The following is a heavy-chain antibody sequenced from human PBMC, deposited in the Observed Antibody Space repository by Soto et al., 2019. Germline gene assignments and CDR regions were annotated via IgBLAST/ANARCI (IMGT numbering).Heavy chain of an antibody. CDR2: INAGYGNT. J-gene: IGHJ4*02. V-gene: IGHV1-3*01. CDR3: ARDTGDGTFDF. Sequence: QVHLVQSGAEVRKPGASVKVSCKASGYTFSSYAMHWVRQAPGQRLEWMGWINAGYGNTKSSQKFQARVTISRETSASTAYMELTSLRSEDTAVYYCARDTGDGTFDFWGQGTLVTVSS. D-gene: IGHD7-27*01. CDR1: GYTFSSYA.